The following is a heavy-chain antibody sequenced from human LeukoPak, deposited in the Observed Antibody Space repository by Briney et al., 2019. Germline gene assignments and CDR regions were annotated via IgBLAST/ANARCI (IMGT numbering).Heavy chain of an antibody. CDR2: IYYSGST. J-gene: IGHJ4*02. D-gene: IGHD6-13*01. CDR3: ARGAAADY. CDR1: GFMFSSNW. Sequence: PGGSLRLSCAASGFMFSSNWMSWIRQPPGKGLEWIGYIYYSGSTNYNPSLKSRVTISVDTSKNQFSLKLSSVTAADTAVYYCARGAAADYWGQGTLVTVSS. V-gene: IGHV4-59*01.